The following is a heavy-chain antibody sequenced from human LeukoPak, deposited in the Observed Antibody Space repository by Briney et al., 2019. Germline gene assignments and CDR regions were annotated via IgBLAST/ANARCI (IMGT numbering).Heavy chain of an antibody. J-gene: IGHJ5*02. CDR1: GFTFSSYG. Sequence: GGSLRLSCAASGFTFSSYGMHWVRQAPGKGLEWVAVISYDGSNKYYADSVKGRFTISRDNSKNTLYLQMNSLRAEDTAVYYCAKGIVGALDLGWFDPWGQGTLVTVSS. CDR2: ISYDGSNK. D-gene: IGHD1-26*01. V-gene: IGHV3-30*18. CDR3: AKGIVGALDLGWFDP.